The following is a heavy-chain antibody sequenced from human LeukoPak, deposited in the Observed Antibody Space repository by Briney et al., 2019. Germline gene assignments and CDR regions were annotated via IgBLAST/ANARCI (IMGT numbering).Heavy chain of an antibody. CDR2: ISGNGDNT. J-gene: IGHJ4*02. V-gene: IGHV3-64*01. CDR1: GFTFSTYA. Sequence: QPGGSLRLSCAASGFTFSTYAMHWVRQAPGKGLEYVSAISGNGDNTFYANSLRGRFTISRDNSKNILYLQMGSLRAEDMAVYYCARDQSGRGGYPVWYYDYWGQGILVTVSS. D-gene: IGHD5-24*01. CDR3: ARDQSGRGGYPVWYYDY.